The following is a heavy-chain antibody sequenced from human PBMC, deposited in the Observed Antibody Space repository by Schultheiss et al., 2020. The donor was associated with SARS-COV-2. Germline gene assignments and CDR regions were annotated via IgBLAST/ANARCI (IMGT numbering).Heavy chain of an antibody. D-gene: IGHD2-2*01. CDR3: ARRPYYYSSKGNWDY. Sequence: ASVKVSCKASGYTFSNYGVNWVRQAPGQGLEWMGWISAFNGKKVYAQTFQGRVTMTTDKSTNTAYLEVRTLTSGDTAIYYCARRPYYYSSKGNWDYWGQGTLVTVSS. J-gene: IGHJ4*02. V-gene: IGHV1-18*04. CDR1: GYTFSNYG. CDR2: ISAFNGKK.